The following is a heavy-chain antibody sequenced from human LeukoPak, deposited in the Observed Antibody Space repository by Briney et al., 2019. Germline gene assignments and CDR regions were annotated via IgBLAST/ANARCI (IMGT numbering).Heavy chain of an antibody. Sequence: GSLRLSCAASGFTFSSYWMHWVRQAPGKGLEWIGEIYHSGITYYTPSLKSRVTISVDTSKNQFYLKLSSVTAADTAVYYCARAVGSFDWLPLFDYWGQGTLVTVSS. J-gene: IGHJ4*02. D-gene: IGHD3-9*01. V-gene: IGHV4-4*02. CDR3: ARAVGSFDWLPLFDY. CDR2: IYHSGIT. CDR1: GFTFSSYW.